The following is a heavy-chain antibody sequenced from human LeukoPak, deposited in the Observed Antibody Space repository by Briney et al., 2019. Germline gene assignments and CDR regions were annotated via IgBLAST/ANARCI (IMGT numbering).Heavy chain of an antibody. Sequence: PGGSLRLSCAASGFTVSSNYMSWVRQAPGKGLEWVSVIYSGGSTYYADSVKGRFTISRDNSKNTLYLQMNSLRAEDTAVHYCAREGDYDSSGPQQYYFDYWGQGTLVTVSS. V-gene: IGHV3-66*01. CDR1: GFTVSSNY. CDR3: AREGDYDSSGPQQYYFDY. CDR2: IYSGGST. J-gene: IGHJ4*02. D-gene: IGHD3-22*01.